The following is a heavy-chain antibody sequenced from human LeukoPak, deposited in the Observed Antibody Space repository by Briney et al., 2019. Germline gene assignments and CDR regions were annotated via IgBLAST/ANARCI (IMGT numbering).Heavy chain of an antibody. Sequence: GGSLRLSCAASGFTVGNNYMNWVRQAPGKGLEWVSLIFSHGETSYADSVRGRLTISRDNSKNTLYLQMNGLRVEDTAVYYCARDPPAVSINTYAWGQGTLVTVSS. J-gene: IGHJ4*02. CDR2: IFSHGET. CDR1: GFTVGNNY. D-gene: IGHD2-8*01. V-gene: IGHV3-66*01. CDR3: ARDPPAVSINTYA.